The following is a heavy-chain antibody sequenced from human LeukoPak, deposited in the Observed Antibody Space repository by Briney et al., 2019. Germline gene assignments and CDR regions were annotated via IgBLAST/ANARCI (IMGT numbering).Heavy chain of an antibody. CDR3: ARAQYSSSRTTYLNDY. J-gene: IGHJ4*02. D-gene: IGHD6-13*01. V-gene: IGHV1-69*13. CDR2: IIPIFGTA. Sequence: SVKVSCKASGGTFSSYAISWVRQAPGQGLEWMGGIIPIFGTANYAQKFQGRVTITAAASTSTAYLELSSLRSEDTAVYYCARAQYSSSRTTYLNDYWGQGTLVTVSS. CDR1: GGTFSSYA.